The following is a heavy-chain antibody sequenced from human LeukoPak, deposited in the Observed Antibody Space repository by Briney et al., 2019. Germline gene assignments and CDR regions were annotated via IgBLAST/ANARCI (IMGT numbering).Heavy chain of an antibody. Sequence: ASVKVSCKASGYSFNDKYLHWVRQAPGQGLEWMGSINPNSGGTNYAQKFQGRVTMTTDTSMSTAYMELSRLTSDDTAAYYCARAGGRSWFDPWGQGTLVTVSS. J-gene: IGHJ5*02. CDR3: ARAGGRSWFDP. CDR1: GYSFNDKY. V-gene: IGHV1-2*02. CDR2: INPNSGGT.